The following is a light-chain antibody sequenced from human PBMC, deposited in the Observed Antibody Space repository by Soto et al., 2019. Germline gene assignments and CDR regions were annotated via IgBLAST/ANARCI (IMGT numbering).Light chain of an antibody. CDR3: QVWDSNSDHVV. J-gene: IGLJ2*01. Sequence: SYELAQPPSVSVAPGQTARITCGGPNIRSKSVHWYQQRPGKAPVQVVYDDGDRPSWIPERFSGSNSGNTATLTISRVEAGDEADYYCQVWDSNSDHVVFGGGTKLTVL. CDR1: NIRSKS. CDR2: DDG. V-gene: IGLV3-21*02.